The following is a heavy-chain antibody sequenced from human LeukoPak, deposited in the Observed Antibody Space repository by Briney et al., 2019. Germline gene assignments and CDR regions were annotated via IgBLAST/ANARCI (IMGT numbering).Heavy chain of an antibody. Sequence: AVQVSRQSSGYTFTGYYLHWVRQAPAQGRAGMGWINPNCGGTNTAQPLQGRVTITSDTYISKAYMESSSQSSDDPGVYYCEGASELGLVIFFVWWGQPTLGTVS. D-gene: IGHD3-10*01. CDR3: EGASELGLVIFFVW. V-gene: IGHV1-2*02. J-gene: IGHJ4*02. CDR2: INPNCGGT. CDR1: GYTFTGYY.